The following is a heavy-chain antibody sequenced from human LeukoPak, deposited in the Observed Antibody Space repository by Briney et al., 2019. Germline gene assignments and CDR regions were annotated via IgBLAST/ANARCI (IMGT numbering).Heavy chain of an antibody. D-gene: IGHD3-3*01. Sequence: GGSLRLSCAASGFTFSSYGMPWVRQAPGKGLEWVAVISYDGSNKYYADSVKGRFTISRDNSKNTLYLQMNSLRAEDTTVYYCAKERSQGYDFWSGYYTGMADYWGQGTLVTVSS. CDR1: GFTFSSYG. CDR2: ISYDGSNK. CDR3: AKERSQGYDFWSGYYTGMADY. J-gene: IGHJ4*02. V-gene: IGHV3-30*18.